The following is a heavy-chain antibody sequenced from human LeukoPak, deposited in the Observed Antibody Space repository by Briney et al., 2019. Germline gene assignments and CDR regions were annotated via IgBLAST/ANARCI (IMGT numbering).Heavy chain of an antibody. D-gene: IGHD2-21*02. CDR3: AREGGGDSTLDY. J-gene: IGHJ4*02. CDR2: IYYSGST. CDR1: GGSISSGDYY. V-gene: IGHV4-30-4*01. Sequence: SETLSLTCTVSGGSISSGDYYWGWIRQPPGKGREWIVYIYYSGSTYYNPSLKSRVTISVDTSKNQFSLKLSSVTAADTAVYYCAREGGGDSTLDYWGQGTLVTVSS.